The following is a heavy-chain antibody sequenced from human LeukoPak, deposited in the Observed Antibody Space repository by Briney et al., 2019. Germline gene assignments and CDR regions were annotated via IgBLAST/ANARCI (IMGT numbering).Heavy chain of an antibody. CDR2: ISSSGSTI. CDR3: AELGITMIGGV. J-gene: IGHJ6*04. V-gene: IGHV3-48*03. CDR1: GFLFSSYE. Sequence: GRSQRLSSAAYGFLFSSYEMNWVQLAPGDGVGWVLYISSSGSTIYYADSVKGRFTISRDNAKNSLYLQMNSLRAEDTAVYYCAELGITMIGGVWGKGTTVTISS. D-gene: IGHD3-10*02.